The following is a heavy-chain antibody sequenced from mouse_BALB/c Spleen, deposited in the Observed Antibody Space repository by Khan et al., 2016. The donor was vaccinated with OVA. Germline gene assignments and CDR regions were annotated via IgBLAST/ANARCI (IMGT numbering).Heavy chain of an antibody. Sequence: VQLQQSGPEPVRPGASVKISCKGSGYTFADSGMHWVRQSHAKSLEWIGVISTYYGNIKYNQKFEGRATLTVDKYSSTAYMELARMTSEDSAVYFCTRDGISEFAYWGQGTLVTVSA. D-gene: IGHD2-3*01. CDR3: TRDGISEFAY. CDR1: GYTFADSG. V-gene: IGHV1S137*01. J-gene: IGHJ3*01. CDR2: ISTYYGNI.